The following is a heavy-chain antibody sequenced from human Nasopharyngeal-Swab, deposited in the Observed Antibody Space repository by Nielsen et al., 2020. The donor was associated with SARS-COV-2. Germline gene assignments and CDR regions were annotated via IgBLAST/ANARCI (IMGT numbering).Heavy chain of an antibody. D-gene: IGHD2-15*01. V-gene: IGHV7-4-1*02. CDR1: GYTFTTYG. J-gene: IGHJ5*02. CDR3: ARDLRFVVLAGATTWFDP. CDR2: INTNTGNP. Sequence: ASVKVSCKASGYTFTTYGINWVRQAPGQGLEWMGWINTNTGNPTYAQGFAGRFVSSLDTSVSTAYLQISSLKADDTAVYYCARDLRFVVLAGATTWFDPWGQGSLVTVSS.